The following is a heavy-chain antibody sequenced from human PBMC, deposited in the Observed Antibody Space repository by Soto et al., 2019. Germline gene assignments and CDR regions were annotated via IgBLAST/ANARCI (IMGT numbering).Heavy chain of an antibody. CDR3: ARDGDMGYSGYDLSAFDI. CDR2: INPNSGGT. J-gene: IGHJ3*02. Sequence: ASVKVSCKASGYTFTGYYMHWVRQAPGQGLEWMGWINPNSGGTNYAQKFQGWVTMTRDTSISTAYMELSRLRSDDTAVYYCARDGDMGYSGYDLSAFDIWGQGTVVTVSS. V-gene: IGHV1-2*04. D-gene: IGHD5-12*01. CDR1: GYTFTGYY.